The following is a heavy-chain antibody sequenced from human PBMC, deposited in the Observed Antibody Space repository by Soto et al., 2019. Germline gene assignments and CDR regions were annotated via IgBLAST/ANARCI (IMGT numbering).Heavy chain of an antibody. CDR3: ARWDGSSHRFDH. CDR1: GASISTNGYY. CDR2: IYHTGSI. D-gene: IGHD3-10*01. Sequence: NPSETLSLTCTVSGASISTNGYYWGWIRQPPGKGLEWIGLIYHTGSIDYSSSLKGRLTISVDTSKNQFSLKLSSVTPAETAVYYCARWDGSSHRFDHWGQGTLVTVSS. J-gene: IGHJ4*02. V-gene: IGHV4-39*01.